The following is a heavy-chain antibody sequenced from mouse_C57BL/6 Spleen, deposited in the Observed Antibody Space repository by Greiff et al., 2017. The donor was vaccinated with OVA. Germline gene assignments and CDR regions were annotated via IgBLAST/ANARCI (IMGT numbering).Heavy chain of an antibody. CDR2: ISDGGSYT. D-gene: IGHD1-1*01. CDR1: GFTFSSYA. Sequence: EVQGVESGGGLVKPGGSLKLSCAASGFTFSSYAMSWVRQTPEKRLEWVATISDGGSYTYYPDNVKGRFTISRDNAKNNLYLQMSHLKSEDTAMYYCARDATVVATRYFDVWGTGTTVTVSS. J-gene: IGHJ1*03. V-gene: IGHV5-4*01. CDR3: ARDATVVATRYFDV.